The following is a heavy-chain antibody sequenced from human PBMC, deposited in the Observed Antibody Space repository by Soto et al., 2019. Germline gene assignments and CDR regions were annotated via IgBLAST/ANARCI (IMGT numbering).Heavy chain of an antibody. J-gene: IGHJ3*02. V-gene: IGHV5-51*01. CDR2: IYPSDSDT. CDR3: ASLIDIVATMGAFDT. Sequence: PGESLKISCKGSGYSFASYCIGWVRQMPGKGLEWMGFIYPSDSDTRYSPSFQGQVTISADKSFSTAYLQWSSLKASDTAMYYCASLIDIVATMGAFDTWGQGTMVTVSS. CDR1: GYSFASYC. D-gene: IGHD5-12*01.